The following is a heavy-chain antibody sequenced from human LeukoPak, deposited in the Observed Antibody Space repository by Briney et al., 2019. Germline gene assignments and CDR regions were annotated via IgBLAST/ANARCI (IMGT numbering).Heavy chain of an antibody. Sequence: PSETLSLTCAVSGGSITTNTYYWAWIRQPPGKGLEWLGSTHSSGSSYYSPSPKGRATISVDTTRNQVSLHLRSLTAADTALYYCTRRNDILTGYYSSFDYWGQGTLVSVSS. D-gene: IGHD3-9*01. V-gene: IGHV4-39*01. J-gene: IGHJ4*02. CDR3: TRRNDILTGYYSSFDY. CDR2: THSSGSS. CDR1: GGSITTNTYY.